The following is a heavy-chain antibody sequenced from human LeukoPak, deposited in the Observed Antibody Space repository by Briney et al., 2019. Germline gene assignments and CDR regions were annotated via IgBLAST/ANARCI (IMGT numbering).Heavy chain of an antibody. J-gene: IGHJ4*02. D-gene: IGHD4-17*01. CDR1: GGSFSGYY. V-gene: IGHV4-34*01. CDR2: INHSGST. Sequence: SETLSLTCAVYGGSFSGYYWSWIRQPPGKGLEWIGEINHSGSTNYNPSLKSRVTISVDTSKNQFSLKLSSVTAADTAVYYCXXXXXXDYEYAFNDYWGQGTLVTVSS. CDR3: XXXXXXDYEYAFNDY.